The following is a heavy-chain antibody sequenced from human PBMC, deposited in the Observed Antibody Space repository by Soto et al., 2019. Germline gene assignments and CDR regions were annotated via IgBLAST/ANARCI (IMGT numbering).Heavy chain of an antibody. V-gene: IGHV4-34*01. Sequence: PSETLSLTCVVSGGSFTGYYWSWIRQPPGTGLEWIGEINHSGITSYNPSLKGRVTFSVDTSRNQFSLKLSSVTAADTAVYYCARARCGSAYCHSNFDYWGQGTLVTVSS. CDR1: GGSFTGYY. D-gene: IGHD2-21*01. CDR2: INHSGIT. J-gene: IGHJ4*02. CDR3: ARARCGSAYCHSNFDY.